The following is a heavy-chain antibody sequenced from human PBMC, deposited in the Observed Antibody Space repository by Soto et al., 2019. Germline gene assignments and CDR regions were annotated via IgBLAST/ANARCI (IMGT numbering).Heavy chain of an antibody. CDR3: ANDQLYIRGVIHNWCDR. Sequence: GGSLRLSCAASGLTFSSYAMSWVRQAPGKGLEWVSAISGSGGSTYYADSVKGRFTISRDNSKNTLYLQMNSLRAEDPAVSYYANDQLYIRGVIHNWCDRSGQGTLVTVSS. V-gene: IGHV3-23*01. J-gene: IGHJ5*02. CDR2: ISGSGGST. D-gene: IGHD3-10*02. CDR1: GLTFSSYA.